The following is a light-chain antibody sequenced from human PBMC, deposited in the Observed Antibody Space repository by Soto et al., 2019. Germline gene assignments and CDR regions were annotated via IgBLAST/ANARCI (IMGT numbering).Light chain of an antibody. CDR3: QQSNITPQT. Sequence: DIQMTQSPSSMSASVGDRVTISCRASQSISTFLNWYQQKPGKAPKLLIYAASTLQSGVTSRFSGSGSGTDFTLTITSLQHEDFATYYCQQSNITPQTFGQETKLEIK. CDR2: AAS. J-gene: IGKJ2*01. CDR1: QSISTF. V-gene: IGKV1-39*01.